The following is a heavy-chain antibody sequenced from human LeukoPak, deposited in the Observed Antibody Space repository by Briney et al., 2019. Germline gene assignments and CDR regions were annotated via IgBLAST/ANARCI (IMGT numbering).Heavy chain of an antibody. D-gene: IGHD2-15*01. CDR1: GGSFSGYY. V-gene: IGHV4-34*01. J-gene: IGHJ5*02. CDR3: ARPTACSGGSCYAEWFDP. Sequence: SETLSLTCAVYGGSFSGYYWSWIRQPPGKGLEWIGEINHSGSTNYNPSLKSRVTISVDTSKNQFSLKLSSVTAADTAVYYCARPTACSGGSCYAEWFDPWGQGTLVTVSS. CDR2: INHSGST.